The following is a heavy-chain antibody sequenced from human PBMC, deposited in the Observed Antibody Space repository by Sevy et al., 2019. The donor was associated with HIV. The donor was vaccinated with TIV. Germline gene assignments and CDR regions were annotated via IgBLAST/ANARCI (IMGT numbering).Heavy chain of an antibody. CDR1: GFTFSNYW. CDR3: AREQITVSKPDYFDS. V-gene: IGHV3-7*01. J-gene: IGHJ4*02. CDR2: INQDGSEK. Sequence: GGSLRLSCAASGFTFSNYWMSWVRQAPGKGLECVANINQDGSEKYYLDSVKGRFIASNDNAKNSLYLQMNSLRAEDSAVYYCAREQITVSKPDYFDSWGQGTLVTVSS. D-gene: IGHD1-20*01.